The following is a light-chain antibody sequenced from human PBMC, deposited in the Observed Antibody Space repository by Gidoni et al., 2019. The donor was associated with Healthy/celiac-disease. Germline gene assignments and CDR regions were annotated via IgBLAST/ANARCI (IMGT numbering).Light chain of an antibody. CDR1: QPVSGNF. Sequence: PGERATLFCRATQPVSGNFLAWYQQKPGQPPSLLIYDTSRRATGVPDRFSGSGSGTDFSLLISRLQTEDSALYCCQQYGASPLTFGGGTRVEI. CDR3: QQYGASPLT. V-gene: IGKV3-20*01. CDR2: DTS. J-gene: IGKJ4*01.